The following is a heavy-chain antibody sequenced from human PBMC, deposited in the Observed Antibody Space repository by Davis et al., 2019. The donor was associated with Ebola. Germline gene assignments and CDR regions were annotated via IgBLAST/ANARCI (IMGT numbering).Heavy chain of an antibody. CDR3: ARDHEQWLTLSPDY. CDR2: ISYDGSNK. V-gene: IGHV3-30-3*01. J-gene: IGHJ4*02. D-gene: IGHD6-19*01. CDR1: GFTFSSYA. Sequence: PGGSLRLSCAASGFTFSSYAMHWVRQAPGKGLEWVAVISYDGSNKYYADSVKGRFTISRDNSKNTLYLQMNSLRAEDTAVYYCARDHEQWLTLSPDYWGQGTLVTVSS.